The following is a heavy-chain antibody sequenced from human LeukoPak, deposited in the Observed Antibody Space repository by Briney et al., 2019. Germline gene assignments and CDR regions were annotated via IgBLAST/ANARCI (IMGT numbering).Heavy chain of an antibody. Sequence: SETLSLTCAVSGASLSSSHWWSWVRQPPGKGLEWIGENHHSGSTNYNPSLKSRVTILVDKSRNQFSLKLSSVTAADTAVYYCARLSLKVLEWSPTKGKETHYFDYWGQGALVTVSS. J-gene: IGHJ4*02. CDR2: NHHSGST. CDR3: ARLSLKVLEWSPTKGKETHYFDY. V-gene: IGHV4-4*02. D-gene: IGHD3-3*01. CDR1: GASLSSSHW.